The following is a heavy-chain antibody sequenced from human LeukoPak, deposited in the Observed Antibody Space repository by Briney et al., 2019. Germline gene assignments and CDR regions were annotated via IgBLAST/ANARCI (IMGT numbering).Heavy chain of an antibody. Sequence: ASVKVSCKASGYTFTGYYMHWVRQAPGQGLEWMGWINPNSGGTNYAQKFQGRVTMTRDTSISTAYMELSGLRSDDTAVYYCARDPRYCSSTSCYYDYYGMDVWGQGTTVTVSS. D-gene: IGHD2-2*01. V-gene: IGHV1-2*02. CDR3: ARDPRYCSSTSCYYDYYGMDV. J-gene: IGHJ6*02. CDR2: INPNSGGT. CDR1: GYTFTGYY.